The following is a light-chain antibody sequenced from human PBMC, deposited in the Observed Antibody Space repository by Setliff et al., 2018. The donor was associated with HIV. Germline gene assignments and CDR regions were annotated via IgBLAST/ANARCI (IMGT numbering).Light chain of an antibody. CDR3: CLYAGNYAWV. CDR1: SSDVGGYDY. Sequence: QSVLTQPASVSGSPGQSITISCTGTSSDVGGYDYVSWYQLHPGKTPKLMVYAVNKRPSGVPDRFSGSKSGNTASLTISGLQPDDEADYYCCLYAGNYAWVFGGGTK. J-gene: IGLJ3*02. V-gene: IGLV2-11*01. CDR2: AVN.